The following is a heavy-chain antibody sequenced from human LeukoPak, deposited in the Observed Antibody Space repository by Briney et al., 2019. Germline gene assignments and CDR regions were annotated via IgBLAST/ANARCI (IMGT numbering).Heavy chain of an antibody. V-gene: IGHV1-46*01. CDR2: INPSGGST. CDR1: GYTFTGYY. J-gene: IGHJ3*02. CDR3: ARQRAMDAFDI. Sequence: GASVKVSCKASGYTFTGYYMHWVRQAPGQGLEWMGIINPSGGSTSYAQKFQGRVTMTRDTSTSTVYMELSSLRSEDTAVYYCARQRAMDAFDIWGQGTMVTVSS.